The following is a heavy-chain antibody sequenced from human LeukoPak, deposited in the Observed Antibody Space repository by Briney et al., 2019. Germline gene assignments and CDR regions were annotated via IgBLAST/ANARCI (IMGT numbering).Heavy chain of an antibody. J-gene: IGHJ3*02. V-gene: IGHV3-7*01. CDR2: IKQDGSEK. Sequence: GGSLRLSCAASGFTFSSYWMSWVRKAPGKGLEWVANIKQDGSEKYYVDSVKGRFTISRDNAKNSLYLQMNSLRDEDTAVYYCARDLSGRYAFDIWGQGTMVTVSS. D-gene: IGHD3-10*01. CDR3: ARDLSGRYAFDI. CDR1: GFTFSSYW.